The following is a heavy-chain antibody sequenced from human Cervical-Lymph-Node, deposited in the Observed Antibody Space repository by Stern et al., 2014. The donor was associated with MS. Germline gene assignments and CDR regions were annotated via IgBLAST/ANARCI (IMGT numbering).Heavy chain of an antibody. V-gene: IGHV3-9*01. D-gene: IGHD5-18*01. J-gene: IGHJ4*02. Sequence: VQLVQSGGGLVQPGRSLRLSCTASGFTFDDYAMHWVRQAPGKGLEWVSGISWNSGTKGYADSVKGRFTISRDNAKNSLYLQMNSLRAEDTALYYCAKDIEQRIQLWLGFDYWGQGILVTVSS. CDR3: AKDIEQRIQLWLGFDY. CDR1: GFTFDDYA. CDR2: ISWNSGTK.